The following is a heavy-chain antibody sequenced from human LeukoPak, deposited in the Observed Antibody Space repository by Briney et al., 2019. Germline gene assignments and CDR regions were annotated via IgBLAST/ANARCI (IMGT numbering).Heavy chain of an antibody. CDR1: GGSISSSTSY. D-gene: IGHD3-10*01. CDR2: IYYSGST. V-gene: IGHV4-39*01. CDR3: ARQTYGSGSYYNLDC. Sequence: PSETLSLTCSVSGGSISSSTSYLGWIRQPPGKGLEWIGTIYYSGSTYYNPSLKSRVTISVDTSKNQFSLKLGSVTAADTAVYYCARQTYGSGSYYNLDCWGRGTLVTVSS. J-gene: IGHJ4*02.